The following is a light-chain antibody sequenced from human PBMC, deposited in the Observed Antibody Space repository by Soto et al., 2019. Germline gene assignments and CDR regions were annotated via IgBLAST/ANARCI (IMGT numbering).Light chain of an antibody. CDR3: AAYTTSSTLV. V-gene: IGLV2-14*03. CDR2: DVS. Sequence: QSALTQPASVSGSPGQSITISCAGTSGDVGAFDYVSWYQHHPGKVPKLMIYDVSDRPSGVSTRFSGSQSANMASLTISGLQADEEADYYCAAYTTSSTLVFGGGTKLTVL. CDR1: SGDVGAFDY. J-gene: IGLJ3*02.